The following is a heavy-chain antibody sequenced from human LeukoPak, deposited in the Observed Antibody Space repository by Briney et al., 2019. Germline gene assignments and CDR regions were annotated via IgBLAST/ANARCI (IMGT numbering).Heavy chain of an antibody. J-gene: IGHJ3*02. CDR1: GFTFSSYS. V-gene: IGHV3-21*01. CDR3: ARDYSSGWYGLGAFDI. Sequence: KSGGSLRLSCAASGFTFSSYSMNWVRQAPGKGLKWVSSISSSSSYIYYADSVKGRFTISRDNAKNSLYLQMNSLRAEDTAVYYCARDYSSGWYGLGAFDIWGQGTMVTVSS. CDR2: ISSSSSYI. D-gene: IGHD6-19*01.